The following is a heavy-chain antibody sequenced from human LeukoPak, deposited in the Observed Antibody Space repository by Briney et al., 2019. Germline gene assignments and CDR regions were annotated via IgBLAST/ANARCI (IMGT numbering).Heavy chain of an antibody. CDR3: AVIAVAGHFDY. CDR1: GFTFSDYY. J-gene: IGHJ4*02. Sequence: GGSLRLSCAASGFTFSDYYMSWIRQAPGKGLEWVSYISSSGSTIYYADSVKGRFTISRDNAENSLYLQMNSLRAEDTAVYYCAVIAVAGHFDYWGQGTLVTVSS. CDR2: ISSSGSTI. D-gene: IGHD6-19*01. V-gene: IGHV3-11*04.